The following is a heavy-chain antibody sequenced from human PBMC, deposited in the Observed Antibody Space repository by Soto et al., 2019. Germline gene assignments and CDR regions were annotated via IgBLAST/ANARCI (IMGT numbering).Heavy chain of an antibody. J-gene: IGHJ4*02. CDR1: GGTFSSYT. CDR3: AKEAIVVVVAAIDY. V-gene: IGHV1-69*04. D-gene: IGHD2-15*01. Sequence: GASVKVPCKASGGTFSSYTISWVRQAPGQGLEWMGRIIPILGIANYAQKFQGRVTITADKSTSTAYMELSSLRSEDTAVYYCAKEAIVVVVAAIDYWGQGTLVTVSS. CDR2: IIPILGIA.